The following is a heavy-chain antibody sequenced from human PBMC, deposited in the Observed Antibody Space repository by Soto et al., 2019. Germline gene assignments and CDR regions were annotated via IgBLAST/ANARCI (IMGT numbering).Heavy chain of an antibody. CDR2: ISGSGGST. V-gene: IGHV3-23*01. CDR1: GFTLSSYA. D-gene: IGHD1-20*01. J-gene: IGHJ4*02. Sequence: GGSLRLSCAASGFTLSSYAMSWVRQAPGKGLEWVSAISGSGGSTYYADSVKGRVTISRDNSKNMVFLQINSLIAEDTAVYYCAKDRHPDGIWSFDLWGQGTPVTVSS. CDR3: AKDRHPDGIWSFDL.